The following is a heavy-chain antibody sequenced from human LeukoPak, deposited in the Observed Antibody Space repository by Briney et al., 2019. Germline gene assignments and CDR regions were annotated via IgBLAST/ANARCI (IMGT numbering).Heavy chain of an antibody. J-gene: IGHJ4*02. D-gene: IGHD4-11*01. CDR2: IYSGGST. Sequence: GGSLGLSCAASGFTVSSNYMSWVRQAPGKGLEWVSVIYSGGSTYYADSVKGRFTISRDNSKNTLYLQMNSLRAEDTAVYYCARESRTTGVYWGQGTLVTVSS. CDR1: GFTVSSNY. CDR3: ARESRTTGVY. V-gene: IGHV3-53*01.